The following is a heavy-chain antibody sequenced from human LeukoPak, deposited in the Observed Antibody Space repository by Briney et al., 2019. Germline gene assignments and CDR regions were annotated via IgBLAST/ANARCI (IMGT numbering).Heavy chain of an antibody. CDR1: GGSISSSSYY. D-gene: IGHD6-6*01. J-gene: IGHJ3*02. Sequence: PSETLSLTCTVSGGSISSSSYYWSWIRQPAGKGLEWIGRIYSSGNTNYNPSLMRRVTMSVDTSKNQFSLKLSSVTAADTAVYYCARARYSSSSRAFDIWGQGTVVTVSS. V-gene: IGHV4-61*02. CDR3: ARARYSSSSRAFDI. CDR2: IYSSGNT.